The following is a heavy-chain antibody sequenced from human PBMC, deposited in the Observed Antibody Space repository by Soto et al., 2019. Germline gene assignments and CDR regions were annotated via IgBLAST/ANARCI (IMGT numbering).Heavy chain of an antibody. CDR1: GFPFNNYA. V-gene: IGHV3-23*01. J-gene: IGHJ3*02. Sequence: EAQLLESGGVLVQPGGSLRLSCAASGFPFNNYAMSWVRQAPGKGLEWVSAIRGSDESTYYAQSVKGRFTISRANSNNTLNLQMNSLRAEDTAVYYCAKSRSVEDGFDIWGQGTMVTVS. CDR2: IRGSDEST. CDR3: AKSRSVEDGFDI.